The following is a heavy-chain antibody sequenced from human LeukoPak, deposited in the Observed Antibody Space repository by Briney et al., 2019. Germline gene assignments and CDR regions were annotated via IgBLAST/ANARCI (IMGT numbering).Heavy chain of an antibody. Sequence: GGSLRLSCAASGFXFSSYSINWVRQAPGKGLEWVSSISSSSSYIYYADSVKGRFTISRDNAKNSLYLQMNSLRAEDTAVYYCAVDSSGWYKLFDYWGQGTLVTVSS. CDR2: ISSSSSYI. CDR1: GFXFSSYS. J-gene: IGHJ4*02. CDR3: AVDSSGWYKLFDY. D-gene: IGHD6-19*01. V-gene: IGHV3-21*01.